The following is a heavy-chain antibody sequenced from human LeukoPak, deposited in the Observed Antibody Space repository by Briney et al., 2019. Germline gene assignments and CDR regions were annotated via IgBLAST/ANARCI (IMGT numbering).Heavy chain of an antibody. Sequence: SQTLSLTCAVSGGSISSGGYSWSWIRQPPGKGLEWIGYIYHNGNTYYSPSLKSRVTISVGRSKNQLSLKLSSVTAADTAMYYLARGGNRLGFDHRGPGTPVPGSS. V-gene: IGHV4-30-2*01. CDR2: IYHNGNT. J-gene: IGHJ4*01. CDR3: ARGGNRLGFDH. D-gene: IGHD5-18*01. CDR1: GGSISSGGYS.